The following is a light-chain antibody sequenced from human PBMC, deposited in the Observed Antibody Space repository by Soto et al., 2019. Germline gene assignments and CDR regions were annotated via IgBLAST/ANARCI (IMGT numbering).Light chain of an antibody. CDR2: KAS. J-gene: IGKJ1*01. CDR1: QSISSW. V-gene: IGKV1-5*03. Sequence: DIQMTQSPSTLSASVGDRVTITCRASQSISSWLDWYQQKPGKAPNLLIYKASSLESGVPSRFSGSGSGTEFTLTISSVQPDVFATYYCQQYSTFGQGTKVEIK. CDR3: QQYST.